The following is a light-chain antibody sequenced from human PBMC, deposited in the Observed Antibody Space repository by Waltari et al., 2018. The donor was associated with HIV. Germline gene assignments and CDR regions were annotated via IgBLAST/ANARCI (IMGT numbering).Light chain of an antibody. J-gene: IGLJ1*01. V-gene: IGLV1-44*01. Sequence: QSVLTQPPSASGTPGPRVTISCSGSSSNIGSNSVKWYQQLPGTAPKLLIYGDDQRPSGVPDRFSGSKSGTSASLAISGPQSEDEAVYFCAAWDDSLNGYVFGAGTKVTVL. CDR1: SSNIGSNS. CDR3: AAWDDSLNGYV. CDR2: GDD.